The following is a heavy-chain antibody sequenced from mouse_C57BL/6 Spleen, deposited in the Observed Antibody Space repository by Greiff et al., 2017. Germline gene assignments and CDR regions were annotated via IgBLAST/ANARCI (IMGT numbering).Heavy chain of an antibody. CDR1: GYTFTSYW. Sequence: QVQLKESGAELVMPGASVKLSCKASGYTFTSYWMHWVKQRPGQGLEWIGEIDPSDSYTNYNQKFKGKSTLTVDKSSSTAYMQLSSLTSEDSAVYYCARRIHYGSSYRDGFDYWGQGTTLTVSS. CDR2: IDPSDSYT. D-gene: IGHD1-1*01. V-gene: IGHV1-69*01. CDR3: ARRIHYGSSYRDGFDY. J-gene: IGHJ2*01.